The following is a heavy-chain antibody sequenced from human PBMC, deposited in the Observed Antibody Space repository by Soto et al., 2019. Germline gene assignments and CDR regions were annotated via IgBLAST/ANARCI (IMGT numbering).Heavy chain of an antibody. D-gene: IGHD4-17*01. CDR3: ARTLYGDNVAS. Sequence: QVQLVQSGAEVKKPGASVKVSCKASGYTFTNYDINWVRQATGQGLEWMGWMNPDSGNTGYAQKFQGRVTMTRNTSISTGYMALSSLRSDDTAVYYCARTLYGDNVASWGQGTLVTVSS. J-gene: IGHJ4*02. CDR2: MNPDSGNT. V-gene: IGHV1-8*01. CDR1: GYTFTNYD.